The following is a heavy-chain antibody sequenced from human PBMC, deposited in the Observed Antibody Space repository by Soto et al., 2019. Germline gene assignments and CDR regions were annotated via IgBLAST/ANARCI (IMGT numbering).Heavy chain of an antibody. CDR3: TRDGKQYYYDSSGLDYFDY. V-gene: IGHV3-49*03. CDR1: GFTFGDYA. CDR2: IRSKAYGGTT. Sequence: PGGSLRLSCTASGFTFGDYAMSWFRQAPGKGLEWVGFIRSKAYGGTTEYAASVKGRFTISRDDSKSIAYLQMNSLKTEDTAVYYCTRDGKQYYYDSSGLDYFDYWGQGTLVTVSS. J-gene: IGHJ4*02. D-gene: IGHD3-22*01.